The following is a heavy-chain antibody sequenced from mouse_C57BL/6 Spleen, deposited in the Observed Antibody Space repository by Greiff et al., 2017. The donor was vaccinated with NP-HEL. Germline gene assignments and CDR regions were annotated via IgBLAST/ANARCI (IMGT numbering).Heavy chain of an antibody. Sequence: EVQVVESGGGLVKPGGSLKLSCAASGFTFSSYAMSWVRQTPEKRLEWVATISDGGSYTYYPDNVKGRFTISRDNAKNNLYLQMSHLKSEDTAMYYCARDRNWGYFDYWGQGTTLTVSS. CDR1: GFTFSSYA. CDR2: ISDGGSYT. D-gene: IGHD4-1*01. CDR3: ARDRNWGYFDY. V-gene: IGHV5-4*01. J-gene: IGHJ2*01.